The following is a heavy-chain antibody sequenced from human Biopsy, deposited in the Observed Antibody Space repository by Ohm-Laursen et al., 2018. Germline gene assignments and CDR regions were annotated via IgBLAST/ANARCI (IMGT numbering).Heavy chain of an antibody. D-gene: IGHD3-22*01. CDR1: GGTFTNHA. J-gene: IGHJ2*01. CDR2: SIPLFNTA. CDR3: ARFPLGAYDDSGSYRAVEHWYFDL. Sequence: SVKVSCNASGGTFTNHAVGWVRQASGQGLEWVGSSIPLFNTANYADKFQGRVTLTADKSTTTAYMELSSLRSEDTAIYYCARFPLGAYDDSGSYRAVEHWYFDLWGRGTLVTVSS. V-gene: IGHV1-69*06.